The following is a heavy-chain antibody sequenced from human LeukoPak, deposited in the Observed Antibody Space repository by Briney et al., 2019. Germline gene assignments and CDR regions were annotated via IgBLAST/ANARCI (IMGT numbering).Heavy chain of an antibody. J-gene: IGHJ4*02. D-gene: IGHD3-9*01. Sequence: SETLSLTCAVYGGSFSGYYWSWIRQPPGKGLEWIGEINHSGSTNYNPSLKSRVTISVDTSKNQFSLKLSSVTAADTAVYYCARAYKVLRYFDSYDYWGQGTLVTVSS. V-gene: IGHV4-34*01. CDR3: ARAYKVLRYFDSYDY. CDR2: INHSGST. CDR1: GGSFSGYY.